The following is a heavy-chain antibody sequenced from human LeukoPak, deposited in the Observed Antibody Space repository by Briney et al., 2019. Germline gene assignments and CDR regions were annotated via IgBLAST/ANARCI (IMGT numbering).Heavy chain of an antibody. D-gene: IGHD3-16*01. J-gene: IGHJ4*02. CDR2: IYHSGST. CDR1: GGSISSSNYY. V-gene: IGHV4-39*01. CDR3: ARPAFGGVIFFFDY. Sequence: SETLSLTCTVSGGSISSSNYYWGWIRQPPGKGLEWIGSIYHSGSTYYNPSLKSRVTISVDTSKNQFSLKLSSVTAADTAVYYCARPAFGGVIFFFDYWGQGTLVTVSS.